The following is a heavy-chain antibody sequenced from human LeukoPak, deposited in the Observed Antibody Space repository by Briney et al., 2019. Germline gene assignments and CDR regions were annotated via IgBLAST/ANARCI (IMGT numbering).Heavy chain of an antibody. CDR1: GGPINSYY. CDR2: ISHSGST. CDR3: AAMRYGRDYYYGMDV. V-gene: IGHV4-59*01. D-gene: IGHD1-14*01. J-gene: IGHJ6*02. Sequence: SETLSLTCSVTGGPINSYYWSWIRQPPGKGLEWIGYISHSGSTDSNPSLKSRVTISLDTSKNQFSLKLTSVTAADTAVYYCAAMRYGRDYYYGMDVWGQGTTVTVSS.